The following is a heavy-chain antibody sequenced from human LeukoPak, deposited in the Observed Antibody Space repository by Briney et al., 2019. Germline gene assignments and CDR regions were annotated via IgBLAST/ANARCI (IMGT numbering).Heavy chain of an antibody. D-gene: IGHD3-3*01. CDR3: AREAYYDFWSGYYTQFYYFDY. J-gene: IGHJ4*02. Sequence: ASVKVSRKASGYTFTSYGISWVRQAPGQGLEWMGWISAYNGNTNYAQKLQGRVTMTTDTSTSTAYMELRSLRSDDTAVYYCAREAYYDFWSGYYTQFYYFDYWGQGTLVTVSS. CDR2: ISAYNGNT. V-gene: IGHV1-18*01. CDR1: GYTFTSYG.